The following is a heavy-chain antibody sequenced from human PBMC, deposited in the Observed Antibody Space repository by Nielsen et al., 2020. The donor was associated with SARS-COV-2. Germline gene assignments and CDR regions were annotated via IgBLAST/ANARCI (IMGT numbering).Heavy chain of an antibody. V-gene: IGHV3-21*04. Sequence: GESLKISCAASGFTFSSYSMNWVRQAPGKGLEWVSSISSSSSYIYYADSVKGRFTISRDNAKNSLYLQMNSLRAEDTAVYYCAAESVDTAMVDYWGQGTLVTVSS. CDR3: AAESVDTAMVDY. J-gene: IGHJ4*02. CDR2: ISSSSSYI. D-gene: IGHD5-18*01. CDR1: GFTFSSYS.